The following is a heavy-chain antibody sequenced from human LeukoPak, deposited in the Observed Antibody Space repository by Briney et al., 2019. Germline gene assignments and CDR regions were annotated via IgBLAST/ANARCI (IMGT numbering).Heavy chain of an antibody. Sequence: GGSLRLSCAVSGLTFSSYSMNWVRQAPGKGLEWVSYISSTSSTVYYADSVKGRFTISRDNGKNSLYLQMSSLRVDDTAVYYCVRVFGRGIMFDQRSLAVWGQGTLVTVSS. V-gene: IGHV3-48*01. J-gene: IGHJ4*02. D-gene: IGHD3-10*02. CDR1: GLTFSSYS. CDR3: VRVFGRGIMFDQRSLAV. CDR2: ISSTSSTV.